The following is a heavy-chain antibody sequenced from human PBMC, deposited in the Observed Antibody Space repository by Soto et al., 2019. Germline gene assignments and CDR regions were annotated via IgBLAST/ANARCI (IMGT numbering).Heavy chain of an antibody. D-gene: IGHD5-12*01. CDR2: ISSSSSYI. Sequence: PGGSLRLSCAASGFTFSSYSMNWVRQAPGKGLEWVSSISSSSSYIYYADSVKGRFTVSRDNAKNSLYLQMNSLRAEDTAVYYCARSGGATIHNWFDPWGQGTLVTVSS. J-gene: IGHJ5*02. V-gene: IGHV3-21*01. CDR1: GFTFSSYS. CDR3: ARSGGATIHNWFDP.